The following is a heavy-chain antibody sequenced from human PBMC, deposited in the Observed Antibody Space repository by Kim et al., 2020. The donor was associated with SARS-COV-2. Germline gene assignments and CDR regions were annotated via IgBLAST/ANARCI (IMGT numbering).Heavy chain of an antibody. CDR3: TRQGSIVGETTQEVDY. D-gene: IGHD1-26*01. CDR1: GFSFSGSA. Sequence: GGSLRLSCAASGFSFSGSAMHWVRQASGKGLEWVGRIRRKANSYVTGYAASVKGRFTISRDDSKNTAYLQMNSLKTEDTTVYYCTRQGSIVGETTQEVDYWGQGILGTVSS. CDR2: IRRKANSYVT. J-gene: IGHJ4*02. V-gene: IGHV3-73*01.